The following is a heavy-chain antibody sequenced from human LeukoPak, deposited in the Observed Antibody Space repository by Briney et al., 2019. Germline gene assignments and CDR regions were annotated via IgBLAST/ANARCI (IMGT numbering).Heavy chain of an antibody. Sequence: GASVKVSCKASGYTFTGYYMHWVRQAPGQGLEWMGRINPNSGGTNYAQKFQGRVTMTRDTSISTAYMELSRLRSDDTAVYYCARIQPSSGWYRIDYWGQGTLVTVSS. CDR1: GYTFTGYY. J-gene: IGHJ4*02. CDR2: INPNSGGT. D-gene: IGHD6-19*01. V-gene: IGHV1-2*06. CDR3: ARIQPSSGWYRIDY.